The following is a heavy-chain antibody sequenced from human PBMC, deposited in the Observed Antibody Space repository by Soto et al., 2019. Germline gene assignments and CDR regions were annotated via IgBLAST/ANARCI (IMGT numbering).Heavy chain of an antibody. CDR2: INWNGGGT. Sequence: GGSLRLSCAASGFTFDDYGMSWVRQAPGKGLEWVSAINWNGGGTGYADSVKGRFTISRDNAKNSLYLQMNSLRAEDTAVYYCARARYYDILTGYSPYWYFDLWGRGTLVTVSS. V-gene: IGHV3-20*04. CDR3: ARARYYDILTGYSPYWYFDL. D-gene: IGHD3-9*01. J-gene: IGHJ2*01. CDR1: GFTFDDYG.